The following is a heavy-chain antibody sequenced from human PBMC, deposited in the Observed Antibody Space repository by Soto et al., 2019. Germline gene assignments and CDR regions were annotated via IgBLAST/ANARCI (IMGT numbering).Heavy chain of an antibody. J-gene: IGHJ4*02. D-gene: IGHD3-22*01. Sequence: PGGSLRLSCAASGFTFINFWMSWVRQAPGRGLEWVANIKQDGSEKYYVDSVRGRFTISRDNAKNSLYLQMNSLRAEDTAVYYCAKDFHYYDSSGYYYFDNWGQGTLVTVSS. CDR2: IKQDGSEK. V-gene: IGHV3-7*01. CDR3: AKDFHYYDSSGYYYFDN. CDR1: GFTFINFW.